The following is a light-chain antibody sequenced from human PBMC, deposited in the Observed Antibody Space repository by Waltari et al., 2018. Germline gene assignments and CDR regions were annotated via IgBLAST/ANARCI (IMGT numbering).Light chain of an antibody. V-gene: IGKV3-15*01. CDR2: GAS. J-gene: IGKJ2*01. CDR3: QQYNNWPPYT. Sequence: EIVMTQSPATLSVSPGERVTLSCRASQSASRNLAWYQQKPGQAPRLLIYGASTRATGIPARFSGSGSGTELTLTISSMQSEDFAIYYCQQYNNWPPYTFGQGTKLEIK. CDR1: QSASRN.